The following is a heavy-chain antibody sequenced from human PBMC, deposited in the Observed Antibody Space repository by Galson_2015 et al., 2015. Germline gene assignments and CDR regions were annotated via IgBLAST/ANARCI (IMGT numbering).Heavy chain of an antibody. CDR1: GFTFSSYG. CDR3: ARQPGDIVVSNREGNSRYYRYGMDV. CDR2: LSFDGNNR. D-gene: IGHD2-2*01. Sequence: SLRLSCAASGFTFSSYGMHWVRQAPGKGLEWVAVLSFDGNNRYYADSVKGRFAISRDNSKNTLYLQMNGLRAEDTALYYCARQPGDIVVSNREGNSRYYRYGMDVWGQGTTVTVSS. V-gene: IGHV3-30*03. J-gene: IGHJ6*02.